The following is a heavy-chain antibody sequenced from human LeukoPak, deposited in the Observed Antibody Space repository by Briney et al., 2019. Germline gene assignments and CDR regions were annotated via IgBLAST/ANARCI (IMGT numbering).Heavy chain of an antibody. CDR3: ARGPKNSGSYLFLRSVTSGGGAFDI. J-gene: IGHJ3*02. V-gene: IGHV1-18*01. CDR2: ISAYNGNT. D-gene: IGHD1-26*01. Sequence: ASVKVSCKASGYTFTSYGISWVRQAPGQGLEWMGWISAYNGNTNYAQKLQGRVTMTTDTSTSTAYMELSRLRSDDTAVYYCARGPKNSGSYLFLRSVTSGGGAFDIWGQGTMVTVSS. CDR1: GYTFTSYG.